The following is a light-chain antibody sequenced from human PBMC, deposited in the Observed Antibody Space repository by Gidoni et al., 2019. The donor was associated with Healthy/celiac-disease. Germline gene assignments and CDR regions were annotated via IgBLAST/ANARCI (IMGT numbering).Light chain of an antibody. CDR3: QQRSNWGYT. J-gene: IGKJ2*01. CDR1: QSVSSY. V-gene: IGKV3-11*01. Sequence: ETALTQSPATLSLSPGERATLSCRASQSVSSYLAWYQQKPGQAPRLLIYDASNRATGIPARFSGSGSGTDFTLTISSLEPEDFAVYYCQQRSNWGYTFGQGTKLEIK. CDR2: DAS.